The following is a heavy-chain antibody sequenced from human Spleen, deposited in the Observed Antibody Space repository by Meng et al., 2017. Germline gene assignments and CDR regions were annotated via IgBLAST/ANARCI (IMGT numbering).Heavy chain of an antibody. Sequence: GESLKISCAASGFTFSDYTMTWVRQAPGKGLEWVGRIKRNSDGGTIDYAAPVKGRFTISRDDSKNTLYLQMDSLITEDTAVYFCATGAAAADHWGQGTLVTVSS. CDR3: ATGAAAADH. CDR1: GFTFSDYT. V-gene: IGHV3-15*01. D-gene: IGHD6-13*01. J-gene: IGHJ4*02. CDR2: IKRNSDGGTI.